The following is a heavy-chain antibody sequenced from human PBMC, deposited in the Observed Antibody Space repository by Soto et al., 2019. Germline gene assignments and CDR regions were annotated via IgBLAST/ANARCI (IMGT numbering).Heavy chain of an antibody. CDR2: ISPSGGHI. V-gene: IGHV3-21*02. D-gene: IGHD2-21*01. J-gene: IGHJ3*02. CDR1: GFIFSSYS. CDR3: ARSPPLEVPFVASDSFDI. Sequence: EVQLVESGGGLVKPGGSLRLSCAASGFIFSSYSMNWVRQAPGKGLEWVSSISPSGGHIYYADSVRGRFTFARDNARNLVYLQMNSLRAEDTAIYYCARSPPLEVPFVASDSFDIWGQGTLVTVSS.